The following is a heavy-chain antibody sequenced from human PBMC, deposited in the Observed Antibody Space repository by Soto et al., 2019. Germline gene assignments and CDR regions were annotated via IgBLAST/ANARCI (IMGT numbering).Heavy chain of an antibody. D-gene: IGHD3-9*01. CDR2: ISGSGGST. CDR1: GFTFSSYA. Sequence: GGSLRLSCAASGFTFSSYAMSWVRQAPGKGLEWVSAISGSGGSTYYADSVKGRFTISRDNSKNTLYLQMNSLRAEDTAVYYCATDPEYYDILTGPLRDFDYWGQGTLVTVSS. V-gene: IGHV3-23*01. J-gene: IGHJ4*02. CDR3: ATDPEYYDILTGPLRDFDY.